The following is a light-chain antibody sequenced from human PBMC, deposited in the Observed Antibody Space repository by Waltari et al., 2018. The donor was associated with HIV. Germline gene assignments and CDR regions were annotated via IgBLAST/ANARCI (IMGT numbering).Light chain of an antibody. CDR1: NSHIGGHNS. CDR3: KSSTSRSTPCV. V-gene: IGLV2-14*03. CDR2: DVS. Sequence: QSALTQPASVSGSPGQSITISCTGSNSHIGGHNSVCWYQQHPGKAPKLIIYDVSSRPSGVSNRFSGSKSGNTASLTISGLQAEDEADYYCKSSTSRSTPCVFGSGTKVTVL. J-gene: IGLJ1*01.